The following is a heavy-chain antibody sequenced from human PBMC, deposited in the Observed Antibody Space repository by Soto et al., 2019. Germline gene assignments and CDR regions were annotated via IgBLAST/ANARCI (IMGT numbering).Heavy chain of an antibody. CDR1: GGTFSSYA. V-gene: IGHV1-69*01. CDR2: IIPIFGTA. Sequence: QVQLVQSGAEVKKPGSSVKVSCKASGGTFSSYAISWVRQAPGQGLEWMGGIIPIFGTANYAQKFQGRVTITADESTSTAYMELSSLRSEDTAVYYCARWDIVVVPARHVYYGMDVWGQGTTVTVSS. CDR3: ARWDIVVVPARHVYYGMDV. D-gene: IGHD2-2*01. J-gene: IGHJ6*02.